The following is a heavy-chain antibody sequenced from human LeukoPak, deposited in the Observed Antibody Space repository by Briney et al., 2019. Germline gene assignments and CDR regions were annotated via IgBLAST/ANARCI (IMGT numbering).Heavy chain of an antibody. D-gene: IGHD6-19*01. V-gene: IGHV3-9*01. CDR1: GFTFDDYA. J-gene: IGHJ3*02. CDR2: ISWNSGSI. CDR3: AKATRSSGSLGAFDI. Sequence: SGGSLRLSCAASGFTFDDYAMHWVRQAPGKGLEWVSGISWNSGSIGYAHSVKGRFTISRDNAKNSLYLQMNSLRAEDTALYYCAKATRSSGSLGAFDIWGQGTMVTVSS.